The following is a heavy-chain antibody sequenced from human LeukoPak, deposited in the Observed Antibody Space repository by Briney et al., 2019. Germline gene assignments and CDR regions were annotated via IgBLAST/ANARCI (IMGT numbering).Heavy chain of an antibody. CDR1: EYTFTGYY. Sequence: ASVKVSCKASEYTFTGYYMHWVRQAPGQGLEWMGWINPNSGGTNYAQKFQGRVTMTRDTSISTAYMELSRLRSDDTAVYYCARVNCSGGSCYPFFDYWGQGTLVTVSS. CDR3: ARVNCSGGSCYPFFDY. J-gene: IGHJ4*02. D-gene: IGHD2-15*01. CDR2: INPNSGGT. V-gene: IGHV1-2*02.